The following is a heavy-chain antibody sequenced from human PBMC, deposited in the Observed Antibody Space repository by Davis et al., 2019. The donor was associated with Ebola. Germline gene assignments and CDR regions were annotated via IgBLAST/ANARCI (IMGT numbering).Heavy chain of an antibody. J-gene: IGHJ4*02. D-gene: IGHD6-19*01. CDR2: IYYDGST. V-gene: IGHV4-39*02. Sequence: MPSETLSLTCTVSDASISSSSYYWGWIRQPPGKGLEWIGYIYYDGSTYYNPSFKSRVTIYVDTSKNQFSLRLASETAADTAVYYCARGIGVAGASDFWGQGTLVTVSS. CDR1: DASISSSSYY. CDR3: ARGIGVAGASDF.